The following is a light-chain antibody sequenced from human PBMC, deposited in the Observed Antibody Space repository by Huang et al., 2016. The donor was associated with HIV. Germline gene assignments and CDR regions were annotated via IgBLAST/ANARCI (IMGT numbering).Light chain of an antibody. CDR2: GSS. CDR3: QQYNTSPRT. V-gene: IGKV3-15*01. Sequence: ENLMTQSTSTLSVSPGESATLSCRASQSVFKNLAWYQQKTGQAPKLLIDGSSTRAAGIPARFSGSGSGTDFTLTISSLQSEDFAVYYCQQYNTSPRTFGQGTKVEV. J-gene: IGKJ1*01. CDR1: QSVFKN.